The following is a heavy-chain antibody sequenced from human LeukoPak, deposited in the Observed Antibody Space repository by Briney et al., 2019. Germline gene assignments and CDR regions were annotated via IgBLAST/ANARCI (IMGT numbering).Heavy chain of an antibody. CDR3: AKDWEYSSSWFPGFYYGMDV. CDR1: GFTFSSYG. D-gene: IGHD6-13*01. V-gene: IGHV3-30*18. CDR2: ISYDGSNK. Sequence: GGSLRLSCAASGFTFSSYGMHWVRQAPGKGLEWVAVISYDGSNKYYADSVKGRFTISRDNSKNTLYLQMNSLRAEDTAVYYCAKDWEYSSSWFPGFYYGMDVWGQGTTVTVSS. J-gene: IGHJ6*02.